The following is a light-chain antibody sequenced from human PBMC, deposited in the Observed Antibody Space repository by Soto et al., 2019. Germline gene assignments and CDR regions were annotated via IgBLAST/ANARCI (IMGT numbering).Light chain of an antibody. CDR2: DAS. J-gene: IGKJ1*01. V-gene: IGKV3-15*01. CDR3: QQYNAWPRT. CDR1: LSVSRN. Sequence: EIVLTQSPGTLSVSPGERATLSCRASLSVSRNLAWYQQKPGQAPRLLIFDASTRATGIPARFSGSGSGTEFTLTITSLQSEDFAVYCCQQYNAWPRTFGQGTKVDIK.